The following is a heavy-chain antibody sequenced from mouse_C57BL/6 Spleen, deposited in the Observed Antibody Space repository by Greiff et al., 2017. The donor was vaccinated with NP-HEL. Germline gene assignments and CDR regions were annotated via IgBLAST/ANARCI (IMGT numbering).Heavy chain of an antibody. Sequence: LVESGAELVRPGTSVKVSCKASGYAFTNYLIEWVKQRPGQGLEWIGVINPGSGGTNYNEKFKGKATLTADKSSSTAYMQLSSLTSEDSAVYFCARSGELGDVDYWGQGTTLTVSS. CDR1: GYAFTNYL. CDR2: INPGSGGT. CDR3: ARSGELGDVDY. J-gene: IGHJ2*01. V-gene: IGHV1-54*01. D-gene: IGHD4-1*01.